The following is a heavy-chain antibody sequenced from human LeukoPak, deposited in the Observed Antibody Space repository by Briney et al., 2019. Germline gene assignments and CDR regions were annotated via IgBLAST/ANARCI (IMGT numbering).Heavy chain of an antibody. CDR1: GFTFSDLY. CDR2: SSSQRAI. CDR3: AGRASDSYLLY. Sequence: GGSLRLSCAASGFTFSDLYMISSSQRAINYGDAVKGRFTTSRDNAKNSLFLQMNSLRAEDTAIYYCAGRASDSYLLYWGQGILVTVSA. D-gene: IGHD2-15*01. J-gene: IGHJ4*02. V-gene: IGHV3-11*01.